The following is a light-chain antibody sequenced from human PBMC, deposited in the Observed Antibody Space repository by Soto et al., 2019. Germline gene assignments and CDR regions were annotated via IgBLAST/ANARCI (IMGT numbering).Light chain of an antibody. J-gene: IGKJ2*01. CDR3: MQALQSPPT. V-gene: IGKV2-28*01. CDR1: QSLLHSNGYNY. Sequence: DIVMTQSPLSLPVTPGEPASISCRSSQSLLHSNGYNYLDWYLQRPGQSPHLLIYLGSNRASGVPDRFSGSGSGTDFTLKISRVEAEDVGLYYCMQALQSPPTFGQVTELEIK. CDR2: LGS.